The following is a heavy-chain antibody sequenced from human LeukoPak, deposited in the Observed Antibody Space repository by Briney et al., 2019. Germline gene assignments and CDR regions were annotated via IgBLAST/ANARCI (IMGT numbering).Heavy chain of an antibody. CDR2: ISYDGSNK. CDR3: AKVITYSSGWSSMGYFDY. J-gene: IGHJ4*02. V-gene: IGHV3-30*18. CDR1: EFTFSSYW. D-gene: IGHD6-19*01. Sequence: GGSLRLSCAASEFTFSSYWMSWVRQAPGKGLEWVAVISYDGSNKYYADSVKGRFTISRDNSENTLYLQMNSLRAEDTAVYYCAKVITYSSGWSSMGYFDYWGQGTLVTVSS.